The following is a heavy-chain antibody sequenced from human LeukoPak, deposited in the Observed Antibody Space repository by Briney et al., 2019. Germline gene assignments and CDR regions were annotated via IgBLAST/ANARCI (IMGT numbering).Heavy chain of an antibody. V-gene: IGHV1-2*02. CDR2: INPNSGGT. D-gene: IGHD5-18*01. J-gene: IGHJ4*02. CDR1: GYTFNGYY. CDR3: AREEDTAMVPFDY. Sequence: ASLKVSCKASGYTFNGYYMHWVRQAPGQGLEWIGWINPNSGGTNYAQKFQGRVTMTRDTSISTAYMELSRLRSDDTAVYYCAREEDTAMVPFDYWGQGTLVTVSS.